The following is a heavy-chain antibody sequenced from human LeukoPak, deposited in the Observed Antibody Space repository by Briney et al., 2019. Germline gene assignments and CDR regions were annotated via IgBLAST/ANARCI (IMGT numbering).Heavy chain of an antibody. Sequence: SETLSLTCTVSGGSISGYFWSWIRQPPGKGLDWIGYIYSSGTTYYNPSLKSRVTISVDTSKNQFSLKLNSVTAADTAVYYCAREGDISSVGWFDPWGQGTLVTVSS. CDR2: IYSSGTT. CDR1: GGSISGYF. V-gene: IGHV4-4*08. J-gene: IGHJ5*02. CDR3: AREGDISSVGWFDP. D-gene: IGHD6-13*01.